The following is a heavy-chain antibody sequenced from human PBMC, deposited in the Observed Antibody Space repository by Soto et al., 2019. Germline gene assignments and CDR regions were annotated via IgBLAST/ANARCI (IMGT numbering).Heavy chain of an antibody. CDR2: IIPIFGTA. CDR3: AREGIGSGPMYYFAY. CDR1: GGTFSSYA. J-gene: IGHJ4*02. Sequence: QVQLVQSGAEVKKPGSSVKVSCKASGGTFSSYAISWVRQAPGQGLEWMGGIIPIFGTANYAQKFQGRVTITADESTRPAYMEMNSMRSEDTAVYYCAREGIGSGPMYYFAYWGQGTLVTVSS. V-gene: IGHV1-69*01. D-gene: IGHD2-15*01.